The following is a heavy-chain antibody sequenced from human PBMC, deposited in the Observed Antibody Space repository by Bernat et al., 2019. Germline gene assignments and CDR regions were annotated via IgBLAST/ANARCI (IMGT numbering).Heavy chain of an antibody. Sequence: QVQLQESGPGLVKPSQTLSLTCTVSGGSISSGGYYWSWIRQHPGKGLEWIGYIYYSGSTYYNPSLKSRVTISVDTSKNQFSLKLSSVTAADTAVYYCAGGAPDRIAAAGTVFDPWGQGTLVTVSS. J-gene: IGHJ5*02. CDR2: IYYSGST. V-gene: IGHV4-31*03. CDR3: AGGAPDRIAAAGTVFDP. CDR1: GGSISSGGYY. D-gene: IGHD6-13*01.